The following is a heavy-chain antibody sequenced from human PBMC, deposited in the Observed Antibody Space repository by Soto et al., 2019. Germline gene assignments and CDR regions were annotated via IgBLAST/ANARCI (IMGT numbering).Heavy chain of an antibody. CDR1: GFSLSNSGVG. D-gene: IGHD6-25*01. CDR3: ARRRPAFDY. CDR2: IYWDDDK. Sequence: QITLKESGPTLVQPTQTLTLTCTFSGFSLSNSGVGVGWIRQPPGKALQWLALIYWDDDKGYSPSLKSRLTITKNTSKNQVVLTMTNMDPVDTATYYCARRRPAFDYWGQGTLVTVSS. J-gene: IGHJ4*02. V-gene: IGHV2-5*02.